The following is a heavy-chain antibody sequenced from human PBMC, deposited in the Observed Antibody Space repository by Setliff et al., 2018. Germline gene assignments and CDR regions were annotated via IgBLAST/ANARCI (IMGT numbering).Heavy chain of an antibody. Sequence: SGPTLVNPTQTLTLTCSFSGFSLSTSGMCVSWIRQPPGKALEWLARIDWDDDKYYSTSLKTRLTISKDTSKNQVDLTMTNMDPVDTATYYCARISDGGIDYWGQGTLVTVSS. CDR1: GFSLSTSGMC. J-gene: IGHJ4*02. V-gene: IGHV2-70*11. CDR2: IDWDDDK. CDR3: ARISDGGIDY. D-gene: IGHD4-17*01.